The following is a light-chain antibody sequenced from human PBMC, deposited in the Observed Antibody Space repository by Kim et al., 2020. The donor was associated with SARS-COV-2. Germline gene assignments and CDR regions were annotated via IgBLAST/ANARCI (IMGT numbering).Light chain of an antibody. CDR3: NSRGSTDNVL. J-gene: IGLJ2*01. V-gene: IGLV3-19*01. CDR2: GKN. CDR1: SLRSYY. Sequence: SSELTQDPAVSVALGQTVRITCQGDSLRSYYATWYQQKPGQAPIVVTYGKNNRPSGIPDRFSGSSSGDTASLTITGTQAGDEASYYCNSRGSTDNVLFGG.